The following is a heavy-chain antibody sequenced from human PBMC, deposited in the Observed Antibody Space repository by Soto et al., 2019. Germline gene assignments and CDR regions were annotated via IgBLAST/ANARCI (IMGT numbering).Heavy chain of an antibody. D-gene: IGHD2-15*01. CDR2: IIPIFGTA. J-gene: IGHJ5*02. CDR1: GGTFSSYA. V-gene: IGHV1-69*13. Sequence: EASVKVPCKASGGTFSSYAISWVRQAPGQGLGWMGGIIPIFGTANYAQKFQGRVTITADESTSTAYMELRSLRSEDTAAYYCARVGIHRRPRVVEGRANPGWLDPWGQGTTVTVSS. CDR3: ARVGIHRRPRVVEGRANPGWLDP.